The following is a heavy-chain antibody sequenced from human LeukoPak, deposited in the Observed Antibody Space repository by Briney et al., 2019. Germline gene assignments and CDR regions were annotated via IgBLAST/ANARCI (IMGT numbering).Heavy chain of an antibody. J-gene: IGHJ4*02. CDR2: IIPIFGTA. D-gene: IGHD3-16*01. Sequence: ASVKVSCKASGGTFSSYAISWVRQAPGQGLEWMGGIIPIFGTANYAQKFQGRVTITADESTSTAYMELSSLRSEDTAVYYCASGGGYESFDYWGQGTLVTVSS. V-gene: IGHV1-69*13. CDR3: ASGGGYESFDY. CDR1: GGTFSSYA.